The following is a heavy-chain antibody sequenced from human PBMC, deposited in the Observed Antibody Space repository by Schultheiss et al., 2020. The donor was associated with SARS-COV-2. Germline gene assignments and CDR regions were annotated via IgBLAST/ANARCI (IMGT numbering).Heavy chain of an antibody. D-gene: IGHD6-13*01. J-gene: IGHJ4*02. CDR2: ISSSSSTI. Sequence: GGSLRLSCAASGFTFSSYSMNWVRQAPGKGLEWVSYISSSSSTIYYADSVKGRFTISRDNAKNSLYLQMNSLRAEDTAVYYCARGRYSSSWGQGTLVTVSS. CDR3: ARGRYSSS. V-gene: IGHV3-48*01. CDR1: GFTFSSYS.